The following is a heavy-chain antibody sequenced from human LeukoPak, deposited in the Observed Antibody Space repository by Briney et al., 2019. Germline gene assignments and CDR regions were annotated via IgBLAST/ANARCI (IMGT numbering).Heavy chain of an antibody. V-gene: IGHV3-7*03. CDR1: GFTFVVYG. CDR2: INHNGNVN. D-gene: IGHD3-16*01. CDR3: ARGGGLDV. J-gene: IGHJ6*02. Sequence: GGPRRLSVAASGFTFVVYGSNWPGQAPGKGLEWVASINHNGNVNYYVDSVKGRFTISRDNAKNSLYLQMSNLRAEDTAVYFCARGGGLDVWGQGATVTVSS.